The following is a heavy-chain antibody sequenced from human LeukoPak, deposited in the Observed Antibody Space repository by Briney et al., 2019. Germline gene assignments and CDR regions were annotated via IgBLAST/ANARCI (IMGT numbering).Heavy chain of an antibody. CDR1: GGSISSYY. D-gene: IGHD5-24*01. V-gene: IGHV4-59*01. Sequence: SETLSPTCTVSGGSISSYYWSWIRQPPGKGLEWIGYIYYSGSTNYNPSLKSRVTISVDTSKNQFSLKLSSVTAADTAVYYCARQFTSADAFDIWGQGTMVTVSS. J-gene: IGHJ3*02. CDR3: ARQFTSADAFDI. CDR2: IYYSGST.